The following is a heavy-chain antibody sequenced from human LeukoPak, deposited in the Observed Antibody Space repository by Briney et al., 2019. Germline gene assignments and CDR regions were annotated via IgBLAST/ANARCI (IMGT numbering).Heavy chain of an antibody. V-gene: IGHV3-43*02. D-gene: IGHD5-18*01. J-gene: IGHJ4*02. Sequence: SGGSLRLSCVASGFTFGDYAMHWVRQAPGKGLEWVALISGDGGSTYYADSMKGRFTISRDNSRGSLYLEVNSLRTEDTALYYCANDLDTAMTGDWGQGTLVTVSS. CDR1: GFTFGDYA. CDR3: ANDLDTAMTGD. CDR2: ISGDGGST.